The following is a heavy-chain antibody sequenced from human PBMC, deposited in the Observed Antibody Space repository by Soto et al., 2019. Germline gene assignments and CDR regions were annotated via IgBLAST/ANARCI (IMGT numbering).Heavy chain of an antibody. Sequence: EVQLLESGGGLVQPGGSLRLSCAASGFTFSSYAMKWVRQAPGKGLEWVSLIGESGTPPYYAHSVKGRFTISRDNFGKTRFQEMYSLRAVDSTVYYCARYIPGVRYYGMDVWGQGTTVTVSS. CDR3: ARYIPGVRYYGMDV. CDR2: IGESGTPP. D-gene: IGHD2-2*01. CDR1: GFTFSSYA. J-gene: IGHJ6*02. V-gene: IGHV3-23*01.